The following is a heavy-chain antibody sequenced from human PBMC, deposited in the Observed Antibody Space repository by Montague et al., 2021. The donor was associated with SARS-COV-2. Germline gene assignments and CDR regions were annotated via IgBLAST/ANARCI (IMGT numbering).Heavy chain of an antibody. Sequence: SETLSLTCTVSGGSISSSSYYWGWIRQPPGKGLEWIGSIYYSGTTYYNPSLKSRVTISGDTSRNQFSLKLSSVTAADTAMYYCARQVRSVMVRGPYFDYWGQGTLVTVSS. CDR1: GGSISSSSYY. V-gene: IGHV4-39*01. D-gene: IGHD3-10*01. CDR2: IYYSGTT. CDR3: ARQVRSVMVRGPYFDY. J-gene: IGHJ4*02.